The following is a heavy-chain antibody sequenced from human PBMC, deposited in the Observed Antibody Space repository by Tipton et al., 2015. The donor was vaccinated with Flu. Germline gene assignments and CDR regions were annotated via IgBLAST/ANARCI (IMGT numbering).Heavy chain of an antibody. Sequence: SLRLSCAASRFTFSTYWMDWVRQAPGKGLEWVANINQDGSEKYYVDSVKGRFTISRDNAKNSLYLQLNSLRAEDTAVYYCSISLNSWGQGILVTVSS. CDR3: SISLNS. CDR2: INQDGSEK. J-gene: IGHJ4*02. CDR1: RFTFSTYW. V-gene: IGHV3-7*01.